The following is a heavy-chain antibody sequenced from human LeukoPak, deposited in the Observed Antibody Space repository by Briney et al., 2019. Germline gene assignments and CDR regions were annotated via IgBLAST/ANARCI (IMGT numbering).Heavy chain of an antibody. CDR1: GYSISSGYY. CDR3: ARETLDTAMAPRVDY. Sequence: SETLSLTCTVSGYSISSGYYWGWIRQPPGKGLEWIGSIYHSGRTFYNPSLKSRVTISVDTSKNQFSLKLSSVTAADTAVYYCARETLDTAMAPRVDYWGQGTLVTVSS. D-gene: IGHD5-18*01. V-gene: IGHV4-38-2*02. CDR2: IYHSGRT. J-gene: IGHJ4*02.